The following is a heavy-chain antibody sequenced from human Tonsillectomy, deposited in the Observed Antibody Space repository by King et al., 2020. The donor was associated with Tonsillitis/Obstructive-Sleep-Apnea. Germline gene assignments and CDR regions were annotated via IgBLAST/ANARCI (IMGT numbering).Heavy chain of an antibody. Sequence: EVQLVESGGGLVKPGGSLRLSCAASGFTFSSYSLNWVRQAPGEGLECVSSISSSSSYIYYADSVKGRFTISRDNAKNSLYLQMNSLRAEDTAVYYCARDSRVVAATRNDYWGQGTLVTVSS. CDR2: ISSSSSYI. D-gene: IGHD2-15*01. CDR3: ARDSRVVAATRNDY. J-gene: IGHJ4*02. CDR1: GFTFSSYS. V-gene: IGHV3-21*01.